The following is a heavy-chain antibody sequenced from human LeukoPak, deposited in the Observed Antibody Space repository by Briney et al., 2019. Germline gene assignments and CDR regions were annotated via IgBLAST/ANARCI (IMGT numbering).Heavy chain of an antibody. CDR2: IWCDGGDK. Sequence: PGGSLKLAWAASGFTFSRYGMHWVRQAPGKGLGWVAVIWCDGGDKYYADSVKGRFTISRDNSQNTLYLQMNSLRGEDTSVYYCATQRAYSYGFDYWGQGTLVTVSS. CDR1: GFTFSRYG. D-gene: IGHD5-18*01. J-gene: IGHJ4*02. V-gene: IGHV3-33*01. CDR3: ATQRAYSYGFDY.